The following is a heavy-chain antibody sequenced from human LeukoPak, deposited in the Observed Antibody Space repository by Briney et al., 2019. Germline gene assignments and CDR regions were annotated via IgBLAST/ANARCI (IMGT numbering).Heavy chain of an antibody. CDR1: GFTFSSYA. J-gene: IGHJ6*02. CDR3: ARVGRYFDWLSPRYYYGMDV. CDR2: ISGSGGST. D-gene: IGHD3-9*01. V-gene: IGHV3-23*01. Sequence: GGSLRLSCAASGFTFSSYAMSWVRQAPGKGLEWVSAISGSGGSTYYADSVKGRFTISRDNAKNSLYLQMNSLRAEDTAVYYCARVGRYFDWLSPRYYYGMDVWGQGTTVTVSS.